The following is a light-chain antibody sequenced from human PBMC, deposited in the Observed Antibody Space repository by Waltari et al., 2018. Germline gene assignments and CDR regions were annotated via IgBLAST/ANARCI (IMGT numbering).Light chain of an antibody. V-gene: IGLV2-14*01. CDR2: EVS. CDR3: SSYAGSNNLGV. CDR1: SSDVGAYNF. Sequence: QSALTQPASVSGSPGQSITISCTGTSSDVGAYNFVSWYQQHPGQVPKLMIHEVSNRPSEISNRFSGSTSGNTASLTISGLQPEDEADYYCSSYAGSNNLGVFGGGTKLTVL. J-gene: IGLJ3*02.